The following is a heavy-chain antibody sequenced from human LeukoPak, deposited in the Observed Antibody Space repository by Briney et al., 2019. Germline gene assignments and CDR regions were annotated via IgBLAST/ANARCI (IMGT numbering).Heavy chain of an antibody. CDR3: ARVRGGSYYYGMDV. V-gene: IGHV3-11*04. D-gene: IGHD3-16*01. J-gene: IGHJ6*02. CDR1: GFTFSDYY. Sequence: PGGSLRLSCAASGFTFSDYYMSWIRQAPGKGLEWVSYISSSGSTIYYADSVKGRFTISRDNAKNSLYLQVNSLRDEDTAMYYCARVRGGSYYYGMDVWGQGTTVTVSS. CDR2: ISSSGSTI.